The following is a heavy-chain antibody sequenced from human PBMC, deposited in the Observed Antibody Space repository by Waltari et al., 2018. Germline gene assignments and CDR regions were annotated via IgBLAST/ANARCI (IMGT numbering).Heavy chain of an antibody. Sequence: QVQLQESGPGLVKPSETLSLTCTVSGYSISSGYYWGWIRQPPGKGLEWSGSIYHTGSTYYNPSLKSRVTISVDTSKNQFSLKLSSVTAADTAVYYCANEAFTMRGWFDPWGQGTLVTVSS. CDR3: ANEAFTMRGWFDP. V-gene: IGHV4-38-2*02. J-gene: IGHJ5*02. D-gene: IGHD3-3*01. CDR1: GYSISSGYY. CDR2: IYHTGST.